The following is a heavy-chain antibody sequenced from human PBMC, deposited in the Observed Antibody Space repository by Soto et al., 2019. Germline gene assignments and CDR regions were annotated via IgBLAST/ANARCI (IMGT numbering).Heavy chain of an antibody. CDR2: IKQDGSEK. CDR1: GFTFSSYW. V-gene: IGHV3-7*01. D-gene: IGHD3-3*01. Sequence: GESLKISCAASGFTFSSYWMSWVRQAPGKGLEWVANIKQDGSEKYYVDSVKGRFTISRDNAKNSLYLQMNSLRAEDTAVYYCARAKNDDRWSGYYYYYMDVWGKGTTVTVSS. J-gene: IGHJ6*03. CDR3: ARAKNDDRWSGYYYYYMDV.